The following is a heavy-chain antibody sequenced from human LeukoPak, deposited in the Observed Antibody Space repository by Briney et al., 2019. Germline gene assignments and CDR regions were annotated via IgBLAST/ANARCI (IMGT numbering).Heavy chain of an antibody. CDR1: GYSFTSYW. CDR2: IYPGDSDT. CDR3: ARQRPIEAAAGEWYAFDI. J-gene: IGHJ3*02. D-gene: IGHD6-13*01. V-gene: IGHV5-51*01. Sequence: GESLKISCKGSGYSFTSYWIGWVRQMPGKGLEWMGIIYPGDSDTRYSPSFQGQVTISADKSISTAYLQWSSLKASDTAMYYCARQRPIEAAAGEWYAFDIWGQGTMVTVSS.